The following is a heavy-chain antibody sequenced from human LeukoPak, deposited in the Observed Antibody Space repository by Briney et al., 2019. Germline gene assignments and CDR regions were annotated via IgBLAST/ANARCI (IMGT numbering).Heavy chain of an antibody. Sequence: LVASVKVSCKASGYTFTGYYMHWVRQAPGQGLEWMGWINPNSGGTNYAQKFQGRVTMTRDTSISTAYMELSRLRSDDTAVYYCVRVVSITYYYDSSGYPYYFDYWGQGTLVTVSS. D-gene: IGHD3-22*01. CDR1: GYTFTGYY. CDR2: INPNSGGT. V-gene: IGHV1-2*02. J-gene: IGHJ4*02. CDR3: VRVVSITYYYDSSGYPYYFDY.